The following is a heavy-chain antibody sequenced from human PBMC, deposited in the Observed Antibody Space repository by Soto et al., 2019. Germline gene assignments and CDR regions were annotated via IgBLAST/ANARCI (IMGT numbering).Heavy chain of an antibody. V-gene: IGHV4-38-2*01. J-gene: IGHJ4*02. Sequence: SETLSLTCAVSGDSITSIYHWAWIRQPPGRGLEWVASIYSGGRNNYNPSLKSRVTMSVDTSKNQFSLRLSSVTAADTAMYYCARGSSRWDYWGQGTLVTVSS. CDR3: ARGSSRWDY. CDR1: GDSITSIYH. D-gene: IGHD6-13*01. CDR2: IYSGGRN.